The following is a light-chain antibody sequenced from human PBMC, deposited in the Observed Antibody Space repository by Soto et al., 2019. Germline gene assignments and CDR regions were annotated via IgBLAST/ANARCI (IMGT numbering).Light chain of an antibody. J-gene: IGLJ1*01. V-gene: IGLV2-8*01. CDR2: EVV. Sequence: QSVLTQPPSASGSPGQSVTISCTGTKNDIGVYDFVSWYQHHPGKAPRLIIYEVVQRPSGVPDRFSGSKSGNTASLTVSGLHAADEAYYFCKSYAGSNPYVFGSGTKLTVL. CDR3: KSYAGSNPYV. CDR1: KNDIGVYDF.